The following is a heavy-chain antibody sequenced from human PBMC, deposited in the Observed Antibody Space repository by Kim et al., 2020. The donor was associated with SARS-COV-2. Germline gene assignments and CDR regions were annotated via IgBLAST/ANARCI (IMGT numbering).Heavy chain of an antibody. CDR3: ARVLVSTGWDAWDS. CDR2: TTTIGGVI. CDR1: GFTFSNYE. V-gene: IGHV3-48*03. J-gene: IGHJ3*01. Sequence: GGSLRLSCVVSGFTFSNYEMNWYRQAPGKGLEWVSYTTTIGGVIFYADSVKGRFTTSRDNAKNSLYLQMNSLRAEDTAVYYCARVLVSTGWDAWDSWGQGTMVTVSS. D-gene: IGHD5-12*01.